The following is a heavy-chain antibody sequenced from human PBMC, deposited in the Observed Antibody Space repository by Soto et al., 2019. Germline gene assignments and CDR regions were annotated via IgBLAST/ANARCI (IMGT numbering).Heavy chain of an antibody. D-gene: IGHD2-15*01. Sequence: GTSVKVSCKASGYTFTSYAMHWVRQAPGQRLEWMGWINAANGNTKYSEKIQGRVTITRDTSATTVYMELSSLSSEDTAVYYCAKDWGRYCSGSTCYLFESWGQGTPVTVSS. V-gene: IGHV1-3*01. CDR1: GYTFTSYA. J-gene: IGHJ4*02. CDR3: AKDWGRYCSGSTCYLFES. CDR2: INAANGNT.